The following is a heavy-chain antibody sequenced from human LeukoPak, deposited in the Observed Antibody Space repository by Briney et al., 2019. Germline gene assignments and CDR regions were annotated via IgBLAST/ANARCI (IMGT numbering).Heavy chain of an antibody. CDR2: IRSKANTYAT. CDR3: TTSGSSYVMQSELFDY. Sequence: GGSLRLSCAASGFTFSGSAIHWVRQASGKGLEWVGRIRSKANTYATAYAASVKGRFTISRDDSKNTAYLQTNSLQTEDTAVYYCTTSGSSYVMQSELFDYWGQGTLVTVSS. D-gene: IGHD1-26*01. V-gene: IGHV3-73*01. CDR1: GFTFSGSA. J-gene: IGHJ4*02.